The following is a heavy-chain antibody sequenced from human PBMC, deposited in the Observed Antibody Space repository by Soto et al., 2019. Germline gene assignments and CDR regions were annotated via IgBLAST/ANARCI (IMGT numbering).Heavy chain of an antibody. CDR3: ARLEGLATISYYFDF. Sequence: QLQLQESGPGLVKPSETLFLTCSVSGDSINSDKYYWGWIRQPPGKGLEWIGSIYFRGNTYYNPSLPTRVTISIDKSKSQFSLQLNSVTAADSAVYFCARLEGLATISYYFDFWGQGALVTVSS. J-gene: IGHJ4*02. CDR2: IYFRGNT. CDR1: GDSINSDKYY. V-gene: IGHV4-39*01. D-gene: IGHD3-9*01.